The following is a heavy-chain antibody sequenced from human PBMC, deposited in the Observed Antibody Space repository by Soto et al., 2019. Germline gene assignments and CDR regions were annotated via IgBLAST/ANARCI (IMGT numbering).Heavy chain of an antibody. CDR1: GFTFSNYY. CDR2: ITNSGSTI. D-gene: IGHD1-26*01. J-gene: IGHJ4*02. Sequence: QVQLVESGGGLVKPGGSLRLSCAASGFTFSNYYMRWIRQAPGKGLEWISYITNSGSTIYYADSVKGRFTISRDNAKNSLYLQMNSLRAEDTAVYYCARDRGIVGATQYYFDYWGQGTLVTVSS. V-gene: IGHV3-11*01. CDR3: ARDRGIVGATQYYFDY.